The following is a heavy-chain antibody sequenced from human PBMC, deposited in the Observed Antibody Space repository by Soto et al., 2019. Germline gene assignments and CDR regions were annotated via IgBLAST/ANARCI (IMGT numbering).Heavy chain of an antibody. CDR1: GFTFSSYG. CDR3: AREDRDIVVVVAAKGGGSNNAFDI. CDR2: IWYDGSNK. J-gene: IGHJ3*02. D-gene: IGHD2-15*01. V-gene: IGHV3-33*01. Sequence: QVQLVESGGGVVQPGRSLRLSCAASGFTFSSYGMHWVRQAPGKGLEWVAVIWYDGSNKYYADSVKGRFTISRDNSKNTLYLQMNSLRAEDTAVYYCAREDRDIVVVVAAKGGGSNNAFDIWGQGTMVTVSS.